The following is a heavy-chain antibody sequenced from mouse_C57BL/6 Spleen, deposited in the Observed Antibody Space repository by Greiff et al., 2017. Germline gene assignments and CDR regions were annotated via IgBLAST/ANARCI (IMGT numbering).Heavy chain of an antibody. CDR3: ARSEGLEAWFAY. CDR2: IYPGIGET. V-gene: IGHV1-82*01. D-gene: IGHD2-4*01. CDR1: GYAFGSSW. J-gene: IGHJ3*01. Sequence: VQLQQSGPELVKPGASVKISCKASGYAFGSSWMNGLKQRPGKGLEWMGRIYPGIGETNNNGRFKGKATLTADKSSRPAYMQLSSLTSEDSAVYCCARSEGLEAWFAYWGQGTLVTVSA.